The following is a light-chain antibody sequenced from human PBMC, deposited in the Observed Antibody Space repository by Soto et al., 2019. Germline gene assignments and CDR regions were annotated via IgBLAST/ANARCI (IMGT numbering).Light chain of an antibody. CDR3: CSYAPCRTLL. Sequence: QSVLTQPASVSESPGQSITISCTGTSSDVGTYNLVTWYQQHPGKAPKLIIYEGNKRPSGVSNRFSASKSGHSASLTISGLLAEDEADYYCCSYAPCRTLLFGGGTKLTVL. J-gene: IGLJ2*01. CDR1: SSDVGTYNL. CDR2: EGN. V-gene: IGLV2-23*01.